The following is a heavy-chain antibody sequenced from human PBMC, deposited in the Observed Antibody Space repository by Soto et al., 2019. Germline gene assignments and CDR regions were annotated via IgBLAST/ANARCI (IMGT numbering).Heavy chain of an antibody. CDR2: INHSGST. V-gene: IGHV4-34*01. D-gene: IGHD3-10*01. CDR3: ARAHRGLYYYGSGTPRPAPYMDV. J-gene: IGHJ6*03. Sequence: PSETLSLTCAVYGGSFSGYYWSWIRQPPGKGLEWIGEINHSGSTNYNPSLKSRVTISVDTSKNQFSLKLSSVTAADTAVYYCARAHRGLYYYGSGTPRPAPYMDVWGQGTTVPVAS. CDR1: GGSFSGYY.